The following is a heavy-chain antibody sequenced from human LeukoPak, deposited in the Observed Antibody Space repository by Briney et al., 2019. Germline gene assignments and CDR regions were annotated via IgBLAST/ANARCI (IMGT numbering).Heavy chain of an antibody. CDR3: ARGVDSDY. V-gene: IGHV1-18*01. J-gene: IGHJ4*02. CDR1: GYTFTSYG. Sequence: GASVKVSCKASGYTFTSYGISWVRQAPGQGLEWMGWISAYNGNTNYAQNFQGRVTMTRDTSISTAYMELSRLRSDDTAVYYCARGVDSDYWGQGTLVTVSS. CDR2: ISAYNGNT.